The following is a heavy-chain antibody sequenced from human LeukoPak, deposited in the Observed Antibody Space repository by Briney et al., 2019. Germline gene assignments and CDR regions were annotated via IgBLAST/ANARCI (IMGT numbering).Heavy chain of an antibody. V-gene: IGHV4-34*01. CDR3: ARWDSRSSIDS. Sequence: PSETLSLTCAVYGGSFSGYYWSWIRQPPGKGLEWIGEINHSGSTNYNPSLKSRVTISVDTSKNQFSLKLSSVTAADTAVYYCARWDSRSSIDSWGQGTLVTVSS. D-gene: IGHD6-6*01. CDR2: INHSGST. J-gene: IGHJ4*02. CDR1: GGSFSGYY.